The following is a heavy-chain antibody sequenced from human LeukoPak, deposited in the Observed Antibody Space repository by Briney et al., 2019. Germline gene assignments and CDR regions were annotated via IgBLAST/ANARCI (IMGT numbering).Heavy chain of an antibody. CDR2: ISGSGGDT. Sequence: GGSLRLSCAASGFTFSSYAMSWVRQAPGKGLEWVSVISGSGGDTYHAGSVEGRFTISRDNSKNTLYLQMSSLRVEDTAVYYCAKGDGDYYDTTGSFDYWGQGTLVTVSS. V-gene: IGHV3-23*01. CDR3: AKGDGDYYDTTGSFDY. J-gene: IGHJ4*02. CDR1: GFTFSSYA. D-gene: IGHD3-22*01.